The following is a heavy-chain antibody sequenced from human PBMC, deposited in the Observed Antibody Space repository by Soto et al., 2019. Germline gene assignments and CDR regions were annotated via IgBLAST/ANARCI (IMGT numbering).Heavy chain of an antibody. V-gene: IGHV3-7*05. CDR2: IKQDGSEK. CDR3: ARDDAGDPASDYYYYGMAV. J-gene: IGHJ6*02. Sequence: GGSLRLSGAASGFTYSGDRMSWDRQAPRKGLEWVANIKQDGSEKYYVDSVKGRFTISRDNAKNSLYLQMNSLRAEDTAVYYCARDDAGDPASDYYYYGMAVWGQGTTVTVSS. D-gene: IGHD3-10*01. CDR1: GFTYSGDR.